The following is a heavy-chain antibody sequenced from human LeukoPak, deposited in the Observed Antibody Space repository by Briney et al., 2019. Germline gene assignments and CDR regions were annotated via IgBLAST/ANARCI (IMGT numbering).Heavy chain of an antibody. CDR1: GGSFSGYY. V-gene: IGHV4-34*01. CDR2: INHSGST. CDR3: AGRPSGSYFGLNY. Sequence: SETLSLTCAVYGGSFSGYYWTWIRQPPGKGLEGIGEINHSGSTNYNSSLKSRVTISIDASKNHFSLKLTSVTAADTAVYYCAGRPSGSYFGLNYWGQGTLVTVSS. D-gene: IGHD1-26*01. J-gene: IGHJ4*02.